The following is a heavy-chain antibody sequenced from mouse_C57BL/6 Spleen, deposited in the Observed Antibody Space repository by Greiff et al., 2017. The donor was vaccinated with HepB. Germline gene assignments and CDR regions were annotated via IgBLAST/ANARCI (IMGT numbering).Heavy chain of an antibody. CDR3: ARGDYDGFAD. D-gene: IGHD2-4*01. V-gene: IGHV3-6*01. CDR1: GYSITSGYY. Sequence: EVQLQESGPGLVKPSQSLSLTCSVTGYSITSGYYWNWIRQFPGNKLEWMGYISYDGSNNYNPSLKNRISITRDTSKNQIFLKLNSVTTEDTATYYSARGDYDGFADWGQGTLVTGSA. CDR2: ISYDGSN. J-gene: IGHJ3*01.